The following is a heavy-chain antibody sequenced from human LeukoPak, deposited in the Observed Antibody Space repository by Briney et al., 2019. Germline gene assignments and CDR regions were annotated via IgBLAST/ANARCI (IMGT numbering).Heavy chain of an antibody. CDR1: GFAFSSYW. V-gene: IGHV3-7*04. CDR2: MKQDGSEK. CDR3: VRAMDV. Sequence: PGGSLRLSCVASGFAFSSYWMSWIRQAPGKGLEWVANMKQDGSEKYYVDQVKGRFTISRDNAKNSVYLQMNSLRAEDTAVCYCVRAMDVWGQGTTVTVSS. J-gene: IGHJ6*02.